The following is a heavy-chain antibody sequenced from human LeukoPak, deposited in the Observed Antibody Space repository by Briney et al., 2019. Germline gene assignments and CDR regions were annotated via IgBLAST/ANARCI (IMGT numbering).Heavy chain of an antibody. CDR3: ASVQLLKGLFDF. D-gene: IGHD2-21*01. Sequence: GGSLRLFCAASGFTFSSYAMIWVRQAPGEGLEWVSAISGNGGSSYYADSVKVRFTVSRDRSQNTLYLQMNNLRAEDTSVYYCASVQLLKGLFDFWGQGTMVTVSS. CDR1: GFTFSSYA. J-gene: IGHJ3*01. V-gene: IGHV3-23*01. CDR2: ISGNGGSS.